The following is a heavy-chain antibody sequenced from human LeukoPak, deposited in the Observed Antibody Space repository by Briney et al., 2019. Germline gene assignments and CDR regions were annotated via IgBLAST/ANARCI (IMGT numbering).Heavy chain of an antibody. Sequence: ASVKVSCKASGYTFTSYDINWVRQATGQGLEWMGWMNPNSGNTGYAQKFQGRVTMTRNTSITTAYMELSSLRSEDTAVYYCARGLSSFPRNWFDPWGQGTLVTVSS. D-gene: IGHD6-13*01. CDR1: GYTFTSYD. J-gene: IGHJ5*02. CDR2: MNPNSGNT. V-gene: IGHV1-8*01. CDR3: ARGLSSFPRNWFDP.